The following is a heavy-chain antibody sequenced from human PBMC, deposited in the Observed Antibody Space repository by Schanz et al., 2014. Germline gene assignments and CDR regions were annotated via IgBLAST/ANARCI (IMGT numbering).Heavy chain of an antibody. Sequence: VRLVESGGGVVQPGGSLRLSCEASGFTLTSYALTWVRQAPGKGLEWVAGISGSGGSTDYADSVKGRFIIPRDNSKNTLYLQMNSLRAEDTAVYYCAKIRYDSSGYYLPYYGMDVWGQGTTVIVSS. J-gene: IGHJ6*02. CDR1: GFTLTSYA. V-gene: IGHV3-23*04. CDR3: AKIRYDSSGYYLPYYGMDV. CDR2: ISGSGGST. D-gene: IGHD3-22*01.